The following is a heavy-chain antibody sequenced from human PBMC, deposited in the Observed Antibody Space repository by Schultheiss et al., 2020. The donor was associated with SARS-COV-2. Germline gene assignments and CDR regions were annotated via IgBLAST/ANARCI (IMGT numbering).Heavy chain of an antibody. V-gene: IGHV4-61*08. CDR2: IYYSGST. D-gene: IGHD2-15*01. CDR3: ARGVVAATFDAFDI. J-gene: IGHJ3*02. Sequence: SQTLSLTCAVSGGSISSGGYYWSWIRQPPGKGLEWIGYIYYSGSTNYNPSLKSRVTISVDTSKNQFSLKLSSVTAADTAVYYCARGVVAATFDAFDIWGQGTMVTVSS. CDR1: GGSISSGGYY.